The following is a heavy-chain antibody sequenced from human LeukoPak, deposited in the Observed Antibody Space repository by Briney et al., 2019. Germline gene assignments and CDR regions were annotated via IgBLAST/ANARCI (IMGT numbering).Heavy chain of an antibody. CDR1: GLTFGDYA. CDR2: IRSKSHGGTT. Sequence: SLTLSRTASGLTFGDYAMSWFRQPPAGGLASVGFIRSKSHGGTTEYAASVKGRFTISRDDSKSNAYLQMDSLKTEDTAVYYCTRAGRYCSGGSCYSFYWGQGTLVTVSS. CDR3: TRAGRYCSGGSCYSFY. D-gene: IGHD2-15*01. V-gene: IGHV3-49*03. J-gene: IGHJ4*02.